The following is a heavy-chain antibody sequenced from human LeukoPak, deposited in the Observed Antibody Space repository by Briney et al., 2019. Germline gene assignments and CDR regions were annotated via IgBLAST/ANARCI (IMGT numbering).Heavy chain of an antibody. CDR1: GCTFTGYY. CDR2: INPNSGGT. J-gene: IGHJ5*02. Sequence: ASVKVSCKASGCTFTGYYMHWVRQAPGQGLEWMGWINPNSGGTNYAQKFQGRVTMTRDTSISTAYMELSRLRSDDTAVYYCARGEHRDDYVRGKGFDPWGQGTLVTVSS. V-gene: IGHV1-2*02. CDR3: ARGEHRDDYVRGKGFDP. D-gene: IGHD3-16*01.